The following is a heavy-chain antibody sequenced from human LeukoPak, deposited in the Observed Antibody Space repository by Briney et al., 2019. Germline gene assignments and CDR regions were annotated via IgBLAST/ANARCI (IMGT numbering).Heavy chain of an antibody. D-gene: IGHD7-27*01. CDR2: INPDGSDT. Sequence: GGSLRLSCAASGFTFSSLWMHWGRQAPGKGLVWVSRINPDGSDTTYADSVKGRFTISRDNAKNTLYLQMSSLRAEDTAVYYCGRDMWGTFDYWGQGALVTVSS. V-gene: IGHV3-74*01. J-gene: IGHJ4*02. CDR1: GFTFSSLW. CDR3: GRDMWGTFDY.